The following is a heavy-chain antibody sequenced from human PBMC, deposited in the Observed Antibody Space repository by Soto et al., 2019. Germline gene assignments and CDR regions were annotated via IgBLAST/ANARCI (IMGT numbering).Heavy chain of an antibody. D-gene: IGHD3-9*01. V-gene: IGHV3-23*01. J-gene: IGHJ6*03. CDR3: AKFSGYDILTYYYYMDV. Sequence: GGSLRLSCAASGFTFSSYAMSWVRQAPGKGLEWVSAISGSGGSTYYADSVNGPFTISRDNSKNTLYLQMNSLRAEDTAVYYCAKFSGYDILTYYYYMDVWGKGTTVTVSS. CDR2: ISGSGGST. CDR1: GFTFSSYA.